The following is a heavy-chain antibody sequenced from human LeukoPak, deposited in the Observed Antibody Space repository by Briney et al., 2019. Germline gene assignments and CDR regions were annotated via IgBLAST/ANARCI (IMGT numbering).Heavy chain of an antibody. J-gene: IGHJ3*02. CDR1: GDSISSSNW. CDR2: IYHSGST. V-gene: IGHV4-4*02. D-gene: IGHD6-13*01. Sequence: PSETLSLTCAVSGDSISSSNWWSWVRQPPGKGLEWIGEIYHSGSTNYNPSLKSRVTISVDKSKNQFSLKLSSVTAADTAVYYCARAAGKFHGAFDIWGQGTMVTVSP. CDR3: ARAAGKFHGAFDI.